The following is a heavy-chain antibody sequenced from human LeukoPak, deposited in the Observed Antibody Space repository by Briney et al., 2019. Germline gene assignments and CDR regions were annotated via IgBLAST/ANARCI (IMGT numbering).Heavy chain of an antibody. CDR1: GGSFSGYY. J-gene: IGHJ4*02. D-gene: IGHD5-18*01. Sequence: PSETLSLTCAVYGGSFSGYYWSWIRQPPGKGLEWIGEINHSGSTNYNPSLKSRVTISVDTSKNQFSLKLSSVTAADTAVYYCARIQLWLRPFDYWGQGTLVTVSS. CDR3: ARIQLWLRPFDY. V-gene: IGHV4-34*01. CDR2: INHSGST.